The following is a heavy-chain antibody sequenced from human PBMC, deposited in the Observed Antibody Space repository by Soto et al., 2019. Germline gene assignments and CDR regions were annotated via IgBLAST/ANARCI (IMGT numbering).Heavy chain of an antibody. Sequence: GSLRLSCAASGFTFSSYAMSWVRQAPGKGLEWVSAISGSGGSTYYADSVKGRFTISRDNSKNTLYLQMNSLRAEDTAVYYCAKDDYGDYSFDPWGQGTLVTISS. CDR2: ISGSGGST. V-gene: IGHV3-23*01. CDR1: GFTFSSYA. J-gene: IGHJ5*02. CDR3: AKDDYGDYSFDP. D-gene: IGHD4-17*01.